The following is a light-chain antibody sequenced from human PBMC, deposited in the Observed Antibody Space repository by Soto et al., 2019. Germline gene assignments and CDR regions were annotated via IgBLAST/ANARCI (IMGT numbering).Light chain of an antibody. Sequence: QSVLTQPRSVSGSPGQSVTISCTGTSSDVGGYNYVSWYQQHPGKAPKLMIYDVSKRPSGVPDRFSGSKSGNTASLTISGLQAEDWADYYCCSYAGSYTHVFGTGTKVTVL. J-gene: IGLJ1*01. CDR3: CSYAGSYTHV. V-gene: IGLV2-11*01. CDR2: DVS. CDR1: SSDVGGYNY.